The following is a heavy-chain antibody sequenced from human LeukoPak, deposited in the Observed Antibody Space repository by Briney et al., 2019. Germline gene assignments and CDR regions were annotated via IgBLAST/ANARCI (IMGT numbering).Heavy chain of an antibody. CDR1: GLTFSNSW. J-gene: IGHJ5*02. CDR2: MYGDMRDI. D-gene: IGHD5-12*01. V-gene: IGHV3-74*01. Sequence: GGCLRLSCAASGLTFSNSWMHWVRQIPGKGLVWVSRMYGDMRDISYADSVKGRFTISRDNAKNTVYLQMNSLRGEDTAVYYCARDLGLRGSPWGQGTLVTVSS. CDR3: ARDLGLRGSP.